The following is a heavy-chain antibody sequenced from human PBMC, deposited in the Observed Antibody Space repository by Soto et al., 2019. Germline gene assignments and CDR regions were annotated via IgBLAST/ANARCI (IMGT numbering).Heavy chain of an antibody. CDR2: IYSNGNT. J-gene: IGHJ5*02. D-gene: IGHD6-19*01. CDR3: AREVEVAGLSWGLDP. Sequence: XAILWLTGTVSGGAISSGCWSWIRQPAGKGLEWIGRIYSNGNTNYNPSLKSRVTMSVDRSTNQLSLNLSSVTAADTAVYNCAREVEVAGLSWGLDPWGQGTPVTVS. V-gene: IGHV4-4*07. CDR1: GGAISSGC.